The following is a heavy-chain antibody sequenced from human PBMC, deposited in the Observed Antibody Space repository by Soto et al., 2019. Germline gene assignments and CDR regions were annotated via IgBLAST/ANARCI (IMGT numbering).Heavy chain of an antibody. J-gene: IGHJ6*03. Sequence: QVQLVESGGGLVKPGGSLRLSCAASGFTFSDYYMTWIRQAPGKGLEWVSYISSGGSAIYYADSVKGRFTISRDNAKNSLYKQMNSLRGEDTAVYYCARRGYCSGGSCYIRMDVWGNATTVTVSS. CDR3: ARRGYCSGGSCYIRMDV. D-gene: IGHD2-15*01. V-gene: IGHV3-11*01. CDR1: GFTFSDYY. CDR2: ISSGGSAI.